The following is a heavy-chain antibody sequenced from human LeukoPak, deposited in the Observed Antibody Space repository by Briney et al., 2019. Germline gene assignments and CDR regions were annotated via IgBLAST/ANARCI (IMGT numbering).Heavy chain of an antibody. CDR1: GGTFSSYA. V-gene: IGHV1-69*06. CDR2: IIPIFGTA. Sequence: GASVKVSCKASGGTFSSYAISWVRQAPGQGLEWMGGIIPIFGTANYAQKFQGRVTITADKSTSTAYMELSSLRSEDTAVYYCARGRYFDWLNYYMDVWGKGTTVTVSS. J-gene: IGHJ6*03. CDR3: ARGRYFDWLNYYMDV. D-gene: IGHD3-9*01.